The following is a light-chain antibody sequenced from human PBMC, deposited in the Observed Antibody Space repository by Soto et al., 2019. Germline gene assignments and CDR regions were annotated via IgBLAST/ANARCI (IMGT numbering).Light chain of an antibody. CDR2: DAS. CDR1: QSISSW. CDR3: QQYNSYSPMYT. J-gene: IGKJ2*01. V-gene: IGKV1-5*01. Sequence: DIQMTQSPSTLSASVGDRVTITCRASQSISSWLAWYQQKPGKAPKLLIYDASSLESAVPSRFSGSGSGTEFTLTISSLQPDDFATYYCQQYNSYSPMYTFGQGTKLEIK.